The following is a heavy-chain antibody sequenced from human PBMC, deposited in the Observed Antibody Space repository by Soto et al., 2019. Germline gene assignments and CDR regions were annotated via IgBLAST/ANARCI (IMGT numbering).Heavy chain of an antibody. CDR2: IKQDGSEK. V-gene: IGHV3-7*03. D-gene: IGHD4-4*01. CDR3: ARDHVGGYSNYVRYYYGMDV. J-gene: IGHJ6*02. CDR1: GFTFSSYW. Sequence: EVQLVESGGGLVQPGGSLRLSCVASGFTFSSYWMSWVRQAPGKGLEWVANIKQDGSEKYYVDSVKGRFTISRDNAKNSLYLQMNSLRAEDTAVYYCARDHVGGYSNYVRYYYGMDVWGQGTTVTVSS.